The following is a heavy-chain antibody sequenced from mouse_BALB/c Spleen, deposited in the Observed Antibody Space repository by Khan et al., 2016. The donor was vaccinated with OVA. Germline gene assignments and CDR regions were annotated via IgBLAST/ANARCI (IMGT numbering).Heavy chain of an antibody. V-gene: IGHV5-9-3*01. CDR2: ISSGGSDT. J-gene: IGHJ4*01. CDR3: ARLYAMDY. CDR1: GFTFSSYA. Sequence: EVELVESGGGLVKPGGSLKLSCAASGFTFSSYAMSWVRQTPEKRLEWVATISSGGSDTYYPDSVKGRFTISRDNANNTLYLQMSSLRSEESAMYHCARLYAMDYWGQGTSVTVSS.